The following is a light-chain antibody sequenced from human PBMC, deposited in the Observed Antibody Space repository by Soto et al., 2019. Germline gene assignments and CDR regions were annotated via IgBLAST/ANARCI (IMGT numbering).Light chain of an antibody. CDR1: QSVSSN. CDR3: HQRQSWPRT. CDR2: GAS. V-gene: IGKV3D-15*01. Sequence: EILMTQSPATLSVSQGERATLSCRASQSVSSNLAWYQQKPGQAPRLLIYGASSRAAGIPARFSASGSGTDFTLTISDVQPEDFAIYYCHQRQSWPRTFGQGTKVDIK. J-gene: IGKJ1*01.